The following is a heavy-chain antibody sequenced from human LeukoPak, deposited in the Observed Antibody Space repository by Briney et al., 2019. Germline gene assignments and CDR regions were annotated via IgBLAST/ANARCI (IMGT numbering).Heavy chain of an antibody. J-gene: IGHJ5*02. CDR1: GFTFSTYW. CDR3: ASHRVVRGVFDP. V-gene: IGHV3-74*01. Sequence: PGGSLRLSRAASGFTFSTYWMHWVRQAPGKGLLWVSRINSDGSSATYADSVKGRFNISRDNAKNTLYLQMNSLRAEDTAVYYCASHRVVRGVFDPWGQGTLVTVSS. D-gene: IGHD3-10*01. CDR2: INSDGSSA.